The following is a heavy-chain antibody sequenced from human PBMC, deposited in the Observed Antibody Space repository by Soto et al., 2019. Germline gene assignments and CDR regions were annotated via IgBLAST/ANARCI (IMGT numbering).Heavy chain of an antibody. J-gene: IGHJ6*02. CDR1: GFTCSSYG. V-gene: IGHV3-30*18. CDR2: ISYDGSNK. Sequence: PGGALRLSCAASGFTCSSYGMHWVRQAPGEGLEWVAVISYDGSNKYYADSVKGRFTISRDNSKNTLYLQMKSLRAEDTAVYYCAKSGSSSPDYYYYGMDVWGQGTTVTVSS. CDR3: AKSGSSSPDYYYYGMDV. D-gene: IGHD6-6*01.